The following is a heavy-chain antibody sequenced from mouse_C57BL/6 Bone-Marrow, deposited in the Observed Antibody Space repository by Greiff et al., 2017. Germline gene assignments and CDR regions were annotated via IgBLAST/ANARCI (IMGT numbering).Heavy chain of an antibody. CDR2: IYPRSGNT. Sequence: ESGAELARPGASVKLSCKASGYTFTSYGISWVKQRTGQGLEWIGEIYPRSGNTYYNDKFKGKATLTADKSSSTAYMELRSLTSEDSAVYFCARDAYVKLRFSYYAMDYWGQGTSVTVSS. D-gene: IGHD2-4*01. V-gene: IGHV1-81*01. J-gene: IGHJ4*01. CDR3: ARDAYVKLRFSYYAMDY. CDR1: GYTFTSYG.